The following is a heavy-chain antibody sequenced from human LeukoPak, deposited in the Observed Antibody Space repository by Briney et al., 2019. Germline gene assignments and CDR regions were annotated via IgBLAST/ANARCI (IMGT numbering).Heavy chain of an antibody. CDR2: MNPNSGGT. D-gene: IGHD1-26*01. Sequence: ASVKVSCKASGYTFTSYDINWVRQATGQGLEWMGWMNPNSGGTNYAQKFQGRVTMTRDTSISTAYMELSRLRSDDTAVYYCARDARGGSYYGGNYFDYWGQGTLVTVSS. V-gene: IGHV1-2*02. J-gene: IGHJ4*02. CDR1: GYTFTSYD. CDR3: ARDARGGSYYGGNYFDY.